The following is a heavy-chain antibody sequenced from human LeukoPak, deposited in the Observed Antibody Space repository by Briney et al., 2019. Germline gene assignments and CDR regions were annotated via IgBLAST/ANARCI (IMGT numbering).Heavy chain of an antibody. J-gene: IGHJ4*02. D-gene: IGHD1-26*01. Sequence: GGPLRLSCAASGFTFNTYAMTWVRQAPGKGLEWVAVVSGSGGDTKYADSVKGRLTISRDNSQRTLYLQMGSLRPEDTATYYCAKLLVGNDYFHHWGQGTLVTVSS. CDR3: AKLLVGNDYFHH. CDR2: VSGSGGDT. CDR1: GFTFNTYA. V-gene: IGHV3-23*01.